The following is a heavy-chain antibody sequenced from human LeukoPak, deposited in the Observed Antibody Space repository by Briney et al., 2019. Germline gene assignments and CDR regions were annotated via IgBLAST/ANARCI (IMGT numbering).Heavy chain of an antibody. V-gene: IGHV3-23*01. Sequence: GGSLRLSCAASGFTFTSYSMNWVRQAPGKGLEWVSTIRGGGGSTYYADSVKGRFTISRDNSKNTLYLQVNSLRAEDTAVYYCAKGGKWDVTPFDYWGQGTLVTVSS. CDR1: GFTFTSYS. J-gene: IGHJ4*02. CDR2: IRGGGGST. D-gene: IGHD1-26*01. CDR3: AKGGKWDVTPFDY.